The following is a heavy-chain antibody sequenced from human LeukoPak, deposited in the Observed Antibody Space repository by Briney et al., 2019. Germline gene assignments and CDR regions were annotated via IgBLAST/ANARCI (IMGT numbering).Heavy chain of an antibody. CDR3: ARHYKYGDSGFDY. CDR2: IYYSGST. V-gene: IGHV4-38-2*02. D-gene: IGHD4-17*01. CDR1: GYSISSGYY. Sequence: SETLSLTCTVSGYSISSGYYWGWIRQPPGKGLEWIGSIYYSGSTYYNPSLKSRVTISVDTSKNQFSLKLNSVTAADTAVYYCARHYKYGDSGFDYWGQGTLVTVSS. J-gene: IGHJ4*02.